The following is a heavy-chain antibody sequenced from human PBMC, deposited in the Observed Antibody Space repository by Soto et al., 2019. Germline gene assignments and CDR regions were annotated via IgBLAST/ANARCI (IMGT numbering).Heavy chain of an antibody. Sequence: QVQLVQSGAEVKKPGSSVKVSCKASGGTFSSYAISWVRQAPGQGLEWMGGNIPIFGTANYAQKFQGRVTITADESTSTAYMELSSLRSEDTAVYYCARDRSSSWYGNYYYGMDVWGQGTTVTVSS. V-gene: IGHV1-69*01. J-gene: IGHJ6*02. CDR1: GGTFSSYA. CDR2: NIPIFGTA. CDR3: ARDRSSSWYGNYYYGMDV. D-gene: IGHD6-13*01.